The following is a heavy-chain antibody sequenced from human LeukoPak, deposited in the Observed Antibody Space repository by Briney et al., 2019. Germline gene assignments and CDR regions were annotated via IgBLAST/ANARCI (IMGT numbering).Heavy chain of an antibody. J-gene: IGHJ3*02. Sequence: GGSLRLSCAASGFTFSSYAMHWVRQAPGKGLEWVAVISYDGSNKYYADSVKGRFTISRDNSKNTLYLQMNSLRAEDTAVYYCAREADRNDAFDIWGQGTMVTVSS. V-gene: IGHV3-30-3*01. D-gene: IGHD6-6*01. CDR3: AREADRNDAFDI. CDR2: ISYDGSNK. CDR1: GFTFSSYA.